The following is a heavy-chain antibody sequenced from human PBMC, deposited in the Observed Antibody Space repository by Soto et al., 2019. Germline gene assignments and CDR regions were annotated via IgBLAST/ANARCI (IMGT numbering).Heavy chain of an antibody. V-gene: IGHV4-31*03. D-gene: IGHD2-8*01. CDR1: GCSISSGGYY. Sequence: SETLSLTCPVSGCSISSGGYYWSWIRQHPGKGLEWIGYIYYSGSTYYNPSLKSRVTISVDTSKNQFSLKLSSVTAADTAVYYCASGTIDDAFDIWGQGTMVTV. J-gene: IGHJ3*02. CDR3: ASGTIDDAFDI. CDR2: IYYSGST.